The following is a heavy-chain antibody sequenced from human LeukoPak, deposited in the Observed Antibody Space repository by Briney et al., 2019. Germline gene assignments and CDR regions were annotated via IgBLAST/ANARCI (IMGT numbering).Heavy chain of an antibody. D-gene: IGHD5-12*01. J-gene: IGHJ4*02. CDR3: ARGLYGGYVGYYFDY. CDR1: GYTFTSYD. V-gene: IGHV1-8*03. CDR2: MNPNSGNT. Sequence: GASVKVSCKXSGYTFTSYDINWVRQATGQGLEWMGWMNPNSGNTGYAQKFQGRVTITRNTSVSTAYMELSSLRSEDTAVYYCARGLYGGYVGYYFDYWGQGTLVTVSS.